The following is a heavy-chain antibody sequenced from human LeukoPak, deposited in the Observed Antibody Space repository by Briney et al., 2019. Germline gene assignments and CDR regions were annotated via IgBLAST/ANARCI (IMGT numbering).Heavy chain of an antibody. J-gene: IGHJ4*02. D-gene: IGHD2-21*02. Sequence: SETLSITCAVYGASFSGYYWSWIRQPPGKGLEWIGEINHSGSTNYNPSLKSRVTISVDTSKNQFSLKLSSVTAADTAVYYCARVVSGGDHPFDYWGQGTLVTVSS. CDR2: INHSGST. CDR3: ARVVSGGDHPFDY. CDR1: GASFSGYY. V-gene: IGHV4-34*01.